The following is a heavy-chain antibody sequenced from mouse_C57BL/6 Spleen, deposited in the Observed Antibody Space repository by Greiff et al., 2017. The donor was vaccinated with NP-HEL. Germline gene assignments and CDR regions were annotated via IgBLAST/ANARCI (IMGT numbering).Heavy chain of an antibody. D-gene: IGHD2-4*01. J-gene: IGHJ1*03. CDR1: GFTFSSYA. V-gene: IGHV5-9-1*02. CDR2: ISSGGDYI. Sequence: EVNVVESGEGLVKPGGSLKLSCAASGFTFSSYAMSWVRQTPEKRLEWVAYISSGGDYIYYADTVKGRFTISRDNARNTLYLQMSSLKSEDTAMYYCTRYDYDDWYFDVWGTGTTVTVSS. CDR3: TRYDYDDWYFDV.